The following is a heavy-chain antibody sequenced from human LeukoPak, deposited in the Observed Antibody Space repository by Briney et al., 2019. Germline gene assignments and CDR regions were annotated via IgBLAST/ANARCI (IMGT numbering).Heavy chain of an antibody. V-gene: IGHV3-21*01. CDR3: ARGPNSNWSGLDF. CDR1: GFTFSSYS. J-gene: IGHJ4*02. Sequence: KPGGSLRLSCAASGFTFSSYSMNWVRQAPGKGLEWVSSISSSSSYIYYADSVKGRFTVSRDNAKNTLYLQVNNLRAEDTAVYYCARGPNSNWSGLDFWGQGTLLTVSS. D-gene: IGHD6-6*01. CDR2: ISSSSSYI.